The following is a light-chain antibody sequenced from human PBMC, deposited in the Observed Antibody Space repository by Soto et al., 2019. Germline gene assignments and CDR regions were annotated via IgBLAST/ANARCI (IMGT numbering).Light chain of an antibody. CDR3: SSYTSSSTRV. V-gene: IGLV2-14*01. J-gene: IGLJ2*01. Sequence: QPALTQPASVSGSPLQSSTISCTGTSSDIGGYNYVSWYQQHPGKAPKLMIYDVSNRPSGVSNRFSGSKSGNTASLTISGLQAEDEADYYCSSYTSSSTRVFGGGTKVTVL. CDR1: SSDIGGYNY. CDR2: DVS.